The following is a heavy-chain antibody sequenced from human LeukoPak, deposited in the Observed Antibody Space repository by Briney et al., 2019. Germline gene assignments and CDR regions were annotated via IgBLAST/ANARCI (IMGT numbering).Heavy chain of an antibody. CDR2: ISSSSSYI. CDR1: GFTFSSYS. J-gene: IGHJ3*02. V-gene: IGHV3-21*01. Sequence: SGGSLRLSCAASGFTFSSYSVNWVRQAPGKGLEWVSSISSSSSYIYYADSVKGRFTISRDNAKNSLYLQMNSLRAEDTAVYYCARGEGYCSSTSCYTTDDAFDIWGQGTMVTVSS. D-gene: IGHD2-2*02. CDR3: ARGEGYCSSTSCYTTDDAFDI.